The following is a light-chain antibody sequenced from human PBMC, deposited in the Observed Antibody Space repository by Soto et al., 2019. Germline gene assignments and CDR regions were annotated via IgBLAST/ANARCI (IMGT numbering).Light chain of an antibody. CDR3: QQYNGYSTWT. CDR1: QSISRW. Sequence: DIQMTQSPSTLSASVGDRVTIACRASQSISRWLAWYQQKPGKAPKVLIWDASSLHSGLPSRFSGSGYGTEFTLTISSLQPDDFGTYYCQQYNGYSTWTFGQGTKVEIK. J-gene: IGKJ1*01. V-gene: IGKV1-5*01. CDR2: DAS.